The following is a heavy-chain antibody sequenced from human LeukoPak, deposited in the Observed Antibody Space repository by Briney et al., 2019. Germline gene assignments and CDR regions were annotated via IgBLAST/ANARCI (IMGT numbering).Heavy chain of an antibody. J-gene: IGHJ2*01. V-gene: IGHV1-69*05. CDR2: IIPIFGTA. CDR3: AIPRNRWEYWYFDL. D-gene: IGHD1-14*01. Sequence: ASVKVSCKASGDTFSSYAISWVRQAPGQGLEWMGGIIPIFGTANYAQKFQGRVTITTDESTSTAYMELSSLRSEDTAVYYCAIPRNRWEYWYFDLWGRGTLVTVSS. CDR1: GDTFSSYA.